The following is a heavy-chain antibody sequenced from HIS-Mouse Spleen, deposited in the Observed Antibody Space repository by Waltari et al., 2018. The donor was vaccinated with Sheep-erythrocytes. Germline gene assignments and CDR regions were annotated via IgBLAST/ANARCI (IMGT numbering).Heavy chain of an antibody. D-gene: IGHD3-22*01. CDR1: GYSFTSYW. Sequence: EVQLVQSGAEVKKPGESLKISCKGSGYSFTSYWIGWVRQMPGKGLEWMGIIFPVTSDTRYSPSFQGQVTISADKSISTAYLQWSSLKASDTAMYYCARPRYYYDSSGYYYFDYWGQGTLVTVSS. CDR3: ARPRYYYDSSGYYYFDY. V-gene: IGHV5-51*01. J-gene: IGHJ4*02. CDR2: IFPVTSDT.